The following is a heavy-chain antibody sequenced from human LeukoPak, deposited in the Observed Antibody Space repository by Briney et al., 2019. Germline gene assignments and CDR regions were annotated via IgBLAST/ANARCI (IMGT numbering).Heavy chain of an antibody. V-gene: IGHV4-59*08. CDR3: ARHVRYSYGHYDY. Sequence: SETLSLTCPVSGGSVSTYCWSWIRQPPGKGLEWIGYLYHTGSPNYNPTLKRRVTMSLDTSKNHFSLKLSSVTAADTAVYYCARHVRYSYGHYDYWGQGTLVTVSS. CDR1: GGSVSTYC. D-gene: IGHD5-18*01. J-gene: IGHJ4*02. CDR2: LYHTGSP.